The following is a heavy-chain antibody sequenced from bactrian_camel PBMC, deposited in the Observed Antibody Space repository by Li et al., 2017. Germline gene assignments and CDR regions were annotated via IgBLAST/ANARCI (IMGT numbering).Heavy chain of an antibody. Sequence: HVQLVESGGGSAQVGGSLRLSCTTFPGTAFKAWFRQVPGKEREGVATIYPGGESTYYADSVKGRFIISRDNAKNMVYLHLNNLKSEDTALYYCAKALGGGSYYTGEYGYWGQGTQVTVS. CDR3: AKALGGGSYYTGEYGY. D-gene: IGHD2*01. CDR1: PGTAF. J-gene: IGHJ4*01. V-gene: IGHV3S54*01. CDR2: IYPGGEST.